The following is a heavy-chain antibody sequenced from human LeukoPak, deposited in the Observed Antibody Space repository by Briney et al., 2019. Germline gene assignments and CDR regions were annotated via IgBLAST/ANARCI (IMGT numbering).Heavy chain of an antibody. V-gene: IGHV3-9*01. Sequence: GGSLRLSCPASGFTFDDYAMHWVRQAPGKGLEWVSGISWNSGSIGYADSVKGRFTISRDNAKNSLYLQMNSLRAEDTAVYYCARQVAPVGNNWFDPWGQGTLVTVSS. CDR1: GFTFDDYA. CDR3: ARQVAPVGNNWFDP. D-gene: IGHD2-15*01. CDR2: ISWNSGSI. J-gene: IGHJ5*02.